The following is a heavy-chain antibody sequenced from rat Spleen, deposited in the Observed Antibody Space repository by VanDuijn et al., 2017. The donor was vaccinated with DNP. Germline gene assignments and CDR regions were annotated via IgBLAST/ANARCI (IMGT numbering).Heavy chain of an antibody. D-gene: IGHD1-1*01. V-gene: IGHV3-1*01. J-gene: IGHJ3*01. Sequence: EVQLQESGPGLVKPSQSLSLTCSVTGYSITSNYWGWIRKFPGNKMEWMGYISYSGSTSYNPSLKSRISITRDTSKNQFFLQVNSVTTEDTATYYCARWDHYIGFAYWGQGTLVTVSS. CDR1: GYSITSNY. CDR3: ARWDHYIGFAY. CDR2: ISYSGST.